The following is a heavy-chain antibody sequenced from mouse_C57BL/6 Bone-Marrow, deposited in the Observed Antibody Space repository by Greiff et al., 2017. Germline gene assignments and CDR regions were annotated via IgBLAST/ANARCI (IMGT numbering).Heavy chain of an antibody. CDR3: ARDITTVVATQGFAY. Sequence: QVQLQQPGAELVKPGASVKMSCKASGYTFTSYWITWVKQRPGQGLEWIGDIYPGSGSTNYNEKFKSKATLTVDTSSSTAYMQLSSLTSEDSAVYYCARDITTVVATQGFAYWGQGTLVTVSA. V-gene: IGHV1-55*01. J-gene: IGHJ3*01. CDR1: GYTFTSYW. D-gene: IGHD1-1*01. CDR2: IYPGSGST.